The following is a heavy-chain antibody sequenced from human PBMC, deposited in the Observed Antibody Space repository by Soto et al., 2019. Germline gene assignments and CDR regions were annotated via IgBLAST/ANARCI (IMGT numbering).Heavy chain of an antibody. CDR1: GFTLSSYG. J-gene: IGHJ6*02. V-gene: IGHV3-30*18. CDR3: AKDRGAARYYYGMDA. Sequence: XVSLRLSCSASGFTLSSYGMHWVRQAPGKGLEWVAVISYDGSNKCYADSVKGRFTISRDNSKNTLYLQMNSLRAEDTAVYYCAKDRGAARYYYGMDAWGQGTTVTVSS. D-gene: IGHD6-6*01. CDR2: ISYDGSNK.